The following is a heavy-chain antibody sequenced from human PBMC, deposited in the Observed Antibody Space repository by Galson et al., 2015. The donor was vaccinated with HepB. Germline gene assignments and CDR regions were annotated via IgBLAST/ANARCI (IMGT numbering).Heavy chain of an antibody. CDR2: IYWNDDK. CDR3: THRRIYFGFDP. Sequence: PALVKPTQTLTLTCTFSGFSLTTIEVGVGWIRQPPGKALEWLAVIYWNDDKRYNPSLRSGLTITRDTSENQVVLTMTDMDPVDTATYYCTHRRIYFGFDPWGQGTLVTVSS. D-gene: IGHD3-10*01. V-gene: IGHV2-5*01. CDR1: GFSLTTIEVG. J-gene: IGHJ5*02.